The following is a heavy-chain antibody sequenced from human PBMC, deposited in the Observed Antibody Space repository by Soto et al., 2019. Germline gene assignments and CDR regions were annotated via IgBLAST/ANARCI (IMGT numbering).Heavy chain of an antibody. Sequence: SSVKVSCKGSGYTLTELSMHWVRQAPGKGLEWMGGFDPEDGETIYAQKFQGRVTMTEDTSTDTAYMELSSLRSEDTAVYYCATSFNPLGYYYMDVWGKGTTVTVSS. CDR1: GYTLTELS. CDR2: FDPEDGET. V-gene: IGHV1-24*01. J-gene: IGHJ6*03. CDR3: ATSFNPLGYYYMDV. D-gene: IGHD3-16*02.